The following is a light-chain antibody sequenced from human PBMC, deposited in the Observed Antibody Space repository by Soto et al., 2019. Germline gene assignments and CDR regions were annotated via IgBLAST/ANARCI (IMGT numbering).Light chain of an antibody. V-gene: IGKV3-15*01. CDR3: QQYNNWPPAYT. J-gene: IGKJ2*01. CDR2: GAS. Sequence: EIVMTQSPATLSVSPRERATLSCRASQSISSNLAWYQQKPGHAPRLLIYGASTRATGIPERFSGSGSGTEFTITISSLQSEDFAVYYCQQYNNWPPAYTFGQGTKVEIK. CDR1: QSISSN.